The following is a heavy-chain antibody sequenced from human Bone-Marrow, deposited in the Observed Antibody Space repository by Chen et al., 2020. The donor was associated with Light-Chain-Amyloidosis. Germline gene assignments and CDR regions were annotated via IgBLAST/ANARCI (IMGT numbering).Heavy chain of an antibody. D-gene: IGHD3-9*01. CDR3: AKDISYDDILPGYPADAFDI. J-gene: IGHJ3*02. Sequence: GGSLRLSCAASGFAFSSYAMSWVRQAPGKGLAWVSTISGRGGSRYYGDSVKGRLTISRDNSKNALFLQMNSLRAEDTAVYYCAKDISYDDILPGYPADAFDIWGQGTMVTVSS. CDR2: ISGRGGSR. CDR1: GFAFSSYA. V-gene: IGHV3-23*01.